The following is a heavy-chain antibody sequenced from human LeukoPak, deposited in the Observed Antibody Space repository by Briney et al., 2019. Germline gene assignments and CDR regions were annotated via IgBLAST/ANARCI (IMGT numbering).Heavy chain of an antibody. Sequence: PGGSLRLSCAASGLILSDYNMHGVRQAPGKGLEWVAGISYDVSNKYYADSVKGRFTISRDNSKNTLYLQMNSLRAEDTAVYYCARDQTGFCSGSSCFGSTFDYWGQGTLVTVSS. CDR3: ARDQTGFCSGSSCFGSTFDY. D-gene: IGHD2-15*01. CDR2: ISYDVSNK. V-gene: IGHV3-30*04. CDR1: GLILSDYN. J-gene: IGHJ4*02.